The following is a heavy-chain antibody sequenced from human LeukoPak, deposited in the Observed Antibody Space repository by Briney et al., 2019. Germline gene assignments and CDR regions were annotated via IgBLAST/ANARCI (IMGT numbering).Heavy chain of an antibody. V-gene: IGHV3-23*01. J-gene: IGHJ4*02. CDR1: GFTFSSYA. Sequence: GGSLRLSCAASGFTFSSYAMSWVRQAPGKGLEWVSAISGSGGSTYYADSVKGRFTISRDNSKNTLYLQMNSLRAEDTAVYYCATDRRPYSYFFDHWGQGTLVTVSS. CDR2: ISGSGGST. D-gene: IGHD2-15*01. CDR3: ATDRRPYSYFFDH.